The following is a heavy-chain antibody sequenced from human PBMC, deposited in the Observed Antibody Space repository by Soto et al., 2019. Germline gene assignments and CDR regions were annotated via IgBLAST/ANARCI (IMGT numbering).Heavy chain of an antibody. D-gene: IGHD4-17*01. CDR3: AKSSLRSGDATVPNWFDP. Sequence: GGSLRLSCAASGFTFSSYAMSWVRQAPGKGLEWVSAISGSGGSTYYADSVKGRLTISRDNSKNTLYLQMNSLRAEDTAVYYCAKSSLRSGDATVPNWFDPWGQGTLVTVSS. CDR2: ISGSGGST. J-gene: IGHJ5*02. V-gene: IGHV3-23*01. CDR1: GFTFSSYA.